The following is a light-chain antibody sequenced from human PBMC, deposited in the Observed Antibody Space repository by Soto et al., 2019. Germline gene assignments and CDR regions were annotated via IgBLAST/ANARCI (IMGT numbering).Light chain of an antibody. J-gene: IGLJ3*02. CDR1: TGAVTSGYY. CDR3: LLFYGGAWV. V-gene: IGLV7-43*01. Sequence: QAVVTQEPSLTVSPGGTVTLTCASSTGAVTSGYYPNWFQQKPGQAPRILIYSTSNTHSWAPARFSGSLLGGKAALTLSGVQPEDEADYYCLLFYGGAWVFGGGTKLTV. CDR2: STS.